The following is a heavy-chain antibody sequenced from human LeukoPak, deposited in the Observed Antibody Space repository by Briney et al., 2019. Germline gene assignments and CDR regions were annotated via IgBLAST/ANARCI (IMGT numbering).Heavy chain of an antibody. CDR3: ARDRNSGSSLDI. Sequence: GASVKVSCKASGYTFITYYIHWVRQAPGQGLEWMGWIYPYSGDTNYAQNFQGRVTMTRDTSISTAYMELSSLKSDDTAVYYCARDRNSGSSLDIWGQGTMLTVSS. CDR1: GYTFITYY. J-gene: IGHJ3*02. D-gene: IGHD6-6*01. CDR2: IYPYSGDT. V-gene: IGHV1-2*02.